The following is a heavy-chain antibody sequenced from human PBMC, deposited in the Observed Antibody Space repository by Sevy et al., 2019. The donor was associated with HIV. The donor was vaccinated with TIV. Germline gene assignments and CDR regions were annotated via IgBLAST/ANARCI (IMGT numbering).Heavy chain of an antibody. J-gene: IGHJ6*02. D-gene: IGHD3-3*01. CDR2: ISYDGSNK. CDR3: ARDGNLYDFWSGYPPPSYYYYGMDV. CDR1: GFTFSSYA. Sequence: GGCLRLSCAASGFTFSSYAMHWVRQAPGKGLEWVAVISYDGSNKYYSDSVKGRFTISRDNSKNTLYLQMNSLRAEDTAVYYCARDGNLYDFWSGYPPPSYYYYGMDVWGQGTTVTVSS. V-gene: IGHV3-30-3*01.